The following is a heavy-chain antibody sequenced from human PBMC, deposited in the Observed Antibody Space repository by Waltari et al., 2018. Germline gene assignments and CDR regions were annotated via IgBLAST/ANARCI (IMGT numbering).Heavy chain of an antibody. CDR1: GYTFTGYY. CDR3: ARARQWLPQYAFDI. V-gene: IGHV1-2*06. CDR2: INPNSGGT. D-gene: IGHD6-19*01. Sequence: QVQLVPSGAAVQTPGASVKVSCQASGYTFTGYYMLWVRQAPGQGLEWMGRINPNSGGTNYAQKFQGRVTMTRDTSISTAYMELSRLRSDDTAVYYCARARQWLPQYAFDIWGQGTMVTVSS. J-gene: IGHJ3*02.